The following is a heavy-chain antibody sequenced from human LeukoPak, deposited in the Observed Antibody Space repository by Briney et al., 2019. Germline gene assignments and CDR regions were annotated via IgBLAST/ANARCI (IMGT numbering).Heavy chain of an antibody. D-gene: IGHD5-12*01. J-gene: IGHJ3*02. Sequence: SETLSLTCAVSGGSISSGGYSWSWIRQPPGKGLEWIGYIYYSGSTYYNPSLKSRVTISVDTSKNQFSLKLSSVTAADTAVYYCARARGWGAFDIWGQGTMVTVSS. CDR3: ARARGWGAFDI. V-gene: IGHV4-30-4*08. CDR1: GGSISSGGYS. CDR2: IYYSGST.